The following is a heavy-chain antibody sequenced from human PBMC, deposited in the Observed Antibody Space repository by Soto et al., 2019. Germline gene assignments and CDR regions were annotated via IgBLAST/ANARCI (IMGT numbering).Heavy chain of an antibody. J-gene: IGHJ4*02. CDR2: IYSGGST. D-gene: IGHD5-18*01. CDR3: GRSGYSYGPFDY. Sequence: PGGSLRLSCAASGFTVSSTYMSWVRQAPGKGLEWVSVIYSGGSTYYADSVKGRFTISRDNSKNTLYLQMNSLRAEDTAVYYCGRSGYSYGPFDYWGQGTLVTVSS. CDR1: GFTVSSTY. V-gene: IGHV3-53*01.